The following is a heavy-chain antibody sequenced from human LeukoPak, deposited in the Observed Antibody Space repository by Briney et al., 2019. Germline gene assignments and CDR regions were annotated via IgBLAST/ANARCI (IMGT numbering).Heavy chain of an antibody. CDR3: ARLTTVNYYYYYMDV. D-gene: IGHD4-17*01. J-gene: IGHJ6*03. CDR1: GGSFSGYY. Sequence: KPSETLSLTCAVYGGSFSGYYWSWIRQPPGKGLEWIGEINHSRSTNYNPSLKSRVYISVDTSKNQFSLKLSSVTAADTAVYYCARLTTVNYYYYYMDVWGKGTTVTVSS. CDR2: INHSRST. V-gene: IGHV4-34*01.